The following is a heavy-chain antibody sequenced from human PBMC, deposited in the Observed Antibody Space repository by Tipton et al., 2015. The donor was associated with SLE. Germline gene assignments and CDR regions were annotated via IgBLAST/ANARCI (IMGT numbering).Heavy chain of an antibody. CDR3: ARGLGYCSGGSCYSFDY. CDR1: GGSFSGYY. Sequence: TLSLTCAVYGGSFSGYYWSWIRQPPGKGLEWIGHIYTSGSTNYHPSLKSRVTISVDTSKNQFSLKLSSVTAADTAVYYCARGLGYCSGGSCYSFDYWGQGTLVTVSS. CDR2: IYTSGST. J-gene: IGHJ4*02. V-gene: IGHV4-4*08. D-gene: IGHD2-15*01.